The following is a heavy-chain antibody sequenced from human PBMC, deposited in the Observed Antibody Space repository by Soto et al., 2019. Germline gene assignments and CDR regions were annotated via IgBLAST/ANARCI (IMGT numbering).Heavy chain of an antibody. CDR1: GFTVSSNY. CDR3: ATANLSRSWYWSEWGAFDI. V-gene: IGHV3-53*01. J-gene: IGHJ3*02. Sequence: EVQLVESGGGLIQPGGSLRLSCAASGFTVSSNYMSWVRQAPGKGLEWVSVIYSGGSTYYADSVKGRFTISRDNSKNTLYLQMNSLRAEDTAVYYCATANLSRSWYWSEWGAFDIWGQGTMVTVSS. D-gene: IGHD6-13*01. CDR2: IYSGGST.